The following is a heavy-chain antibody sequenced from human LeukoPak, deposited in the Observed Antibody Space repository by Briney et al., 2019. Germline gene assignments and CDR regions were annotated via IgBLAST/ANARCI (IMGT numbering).Heavy chain of an antibody. CDR3: ARDSGTTGEVKFDP. CDR1: SGSIGNFY. Sequence: SETLSLTCNVSSGSIGNFYWSWIRQSAGKGLEWIGRIYITGSTTYNPSLKSRVTMSLDTSKNQFSLKLSSVTAADTAVYYCARDSGTTGEVKFDPWGQGTLVTVSS. D-gene: IGHD3-10*01. CDR2: IYITGST. J-gene: IGHJ5*02. V-gene: IGHV4-4*07.